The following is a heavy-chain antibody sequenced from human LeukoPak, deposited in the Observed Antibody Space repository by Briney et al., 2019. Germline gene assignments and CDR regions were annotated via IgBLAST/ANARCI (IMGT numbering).Heavy chain of an antibody. CDR3: ASYMVRGVIISYFDY. V-gene: IGHV3-23*01. J-gene: IGHJ4*02. D-gene: IGHD3-10*01. CDR2: ISGSGGST. CDR1: GFTFSSYG. Sequence: GGSLRFSCAASGFTFSSYGMSWVRQAPGKVLEWVSAISGSGGSTYYAGSVKGRFTISRDNSENTLYLQMNSLRAEDTAVYYCASYMVRGVIISYFDYWGQGTLVTVSS.